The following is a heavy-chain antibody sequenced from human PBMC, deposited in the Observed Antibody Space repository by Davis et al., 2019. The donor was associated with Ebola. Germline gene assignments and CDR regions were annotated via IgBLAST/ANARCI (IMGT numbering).Heavy chain of an antibody. Sequence: GESMKISCEASGFTLNNFGMHWVRQAPGKGLEWVAFIRYDGTNKYYADAVKGRFTNSSDNSNNTLYLHMNSLRAEDTAAYFCARSPIQWQYYFDYWGRGTLVTVSS. CDR1: GFTLNNFG. J-gene: IGHJ4*02. V-gene: IGHV3-30*02. D-gene: IGHD5-12*01. CDR3: ARSPIQWQYYFDY. CDR2: IRYDGTNK.